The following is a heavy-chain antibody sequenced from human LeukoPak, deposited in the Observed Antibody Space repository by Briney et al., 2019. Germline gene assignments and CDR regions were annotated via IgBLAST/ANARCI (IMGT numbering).Heavy chain of an antibody. CDR1: GGSFSGYY. CDR2: INHSGST. Sequence: SETLSLTCAVYGGSFSGYYWSWIRQPPGKGLEWIGEINHSGSTNYNPPLKSRVTISVDTSKNQFSLKLSSVTAADTAVYYCARRGLYYYDSSGYYPFDYWGQGTLVTVSS. J-gene: IGHJ4*02. D-gene: IGHD3-22*01. CDR3: ARRGLYYYDSSGYYPFDY. V-gene: IGHV4-34*01.